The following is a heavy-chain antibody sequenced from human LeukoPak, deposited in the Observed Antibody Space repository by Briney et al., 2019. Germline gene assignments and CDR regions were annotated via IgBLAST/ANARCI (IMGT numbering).Heavy chain of an antibody. CDR1: GYTFTGYY. D-gene: IGHD3-10*01. V-gene: IGHV1-2*02. J-gene: IGHJ4*02. CDR3: ARLRFGERSSDY. Sequence: VASVKVSCKASGYTFTGYYMHWVRQAPGQGLEWMGWINPNSGGTNYAQKFQGRVTMTRDTSISTAYMELSRLRSDDTAVYSCARLRFGERSSDYWGQGTLVTVSS. CDR2: INPNSGGT.